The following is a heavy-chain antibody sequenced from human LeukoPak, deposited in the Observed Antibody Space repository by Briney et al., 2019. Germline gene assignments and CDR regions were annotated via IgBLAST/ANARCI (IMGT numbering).Heavy chain of an antibody. D-gene: IGHD6-13*01. CDR1: GFIFSTYA. J-gene: IGHJ4*02. Sequence: GGSLRLSCATSGFIFSTYALSWVRQAPGKGLEWASSISGSGGSTYHADSVKGRFTISRDSSKNTLYLQMNSLRVEDTAIYYCARVIRAAPGKGYFDYWGQGTLVTVSS. CDR2: ISGSGGST. CDR3: ARVIRAAPGKGYFDY. V-gene: IGHV3-23*01.